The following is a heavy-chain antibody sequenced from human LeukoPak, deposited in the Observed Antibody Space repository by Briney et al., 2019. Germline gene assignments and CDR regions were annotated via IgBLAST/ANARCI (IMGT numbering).Heavy chain of an antibody. V-gene: IGHV4-38-2*01. CDR3: AFSQEMADAFDI. CDR1: GYSINSGYY. Sequence: PSETLSLTCAVSGYSINSGYYWGWIRQPPGKGLEWIGEINQSGSTNYNPSLKSRVTTSVDTSKKRLSLKLSSVTAADTAVYYCAFSQEMADAFDIWGPGTMVTVSS. CDR2: INQSGST. J-gene: IGHJ3*02. D-gene: IGHD5-24*01.